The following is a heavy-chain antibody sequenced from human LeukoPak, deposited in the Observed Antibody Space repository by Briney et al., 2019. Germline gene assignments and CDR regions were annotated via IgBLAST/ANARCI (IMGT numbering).Heavy chain of an antibody. J-gene: IGHJ4*02. CDR1: GDSISSGNYY. V-gene: IGHV4-31*03. Sequence: SETLSLTCTVSGDSISSGNYYWSWIRQHPGKGLEWIGYIYYSGSTYYNPSLKSRVTISMDTSKNQFSLKLNSVSAEDTAVYYCARVSRESGYYYEEYWGQGSLVTVSS. CDR2: IYYSGST. CDR3: ARVSRESGYYYEEY. D-gene: IGHD3-22*01.